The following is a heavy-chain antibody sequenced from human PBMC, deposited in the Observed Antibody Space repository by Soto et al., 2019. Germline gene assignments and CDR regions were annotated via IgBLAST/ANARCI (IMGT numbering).Heavy chain of an antibody. J-gene: IGHJ6*03. CDR2: INSDGSVS. CDR3: ARGDCVGGTCYSLAGSFFYDMDV. V-gene: IGHV3-74*02. Sequence: EVQLVESGGGLVQPGGSLRLSCAASGFTFSNYWMYWVRQAPGKGLEWVSRINSDGSVSSHADSVRGRLTNSRDNVKNPLYLHMDSLRAEETAVYFCARGDCVGGTCYSLAGSFFYDMDVWGKGTRVTVFS. CDR1: GFTFSNYW. D-gene: IGHD2-15*01.